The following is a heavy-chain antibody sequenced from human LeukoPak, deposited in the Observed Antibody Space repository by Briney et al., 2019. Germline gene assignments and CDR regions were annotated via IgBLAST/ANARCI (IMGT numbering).Heavy chain of an antibody. CDR2: IIPIFGTA. Sequence: GASVKVSCKASGGTFSSYAISWVRQAPGQGLEWMGGIIPIFGTANYAQKFQGRVTITTDESTSTAYMELSSLRAEDTAVYYCARAFKYCSGGSCYDYYYYYGMDVWGQGTTVTVSS. CDR1: GGTFSSYA. CDR3: ARAFKYCSGGSCYDYYYYYGMDV. J-gene: IGHJ6*02. D-gene: IGHD2-15*01. V-gene: IGHV1-69*05.